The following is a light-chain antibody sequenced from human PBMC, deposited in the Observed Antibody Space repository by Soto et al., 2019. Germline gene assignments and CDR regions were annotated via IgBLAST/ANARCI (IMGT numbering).Light chain of an antibody. V-gene: IGKV3-15*01. CDR1: QSVSSN. CDR3: QQYNNWPIT. Sequence: EVVLTQSPATLSVSPAERAIVSCRASQSVSSNLAWYQQKPGQAPRLLLYGASTRATDIPARFSGSGSGTELTLTINSLQYEDYPLYYCQQYNNWPITFGQGTRLEIK. CDR2: GAS. J-gene: IGKJ5*01.